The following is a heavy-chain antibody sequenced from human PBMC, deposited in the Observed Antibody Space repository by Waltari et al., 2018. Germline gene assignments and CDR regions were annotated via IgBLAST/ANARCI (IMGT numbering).Heavy chain of an antibody. CDR2: INHSGST. V-gene: IGHV4-34*01. CDR1: GGSFSGYY. CDR3: ARGVPAAAIDY. Sequence: QVQLQQWGAGLLKPSETLSLTCAVYGGSFSGYYWSWIRQPPGKGLEWIGEINHSGSTNDNPSLKSRFTISVDTSKNQFSLKLSSVTAADTAVYYCARGVPAAAIDYWGQGTLVTVSS. D-gene: IGHD2-2*01. J-gene: IGHJ4*02.